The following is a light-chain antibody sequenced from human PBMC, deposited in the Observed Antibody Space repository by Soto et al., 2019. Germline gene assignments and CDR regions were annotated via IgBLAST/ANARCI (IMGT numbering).Light chain of an antibody. CDR3: QQYNNWPWIT. Sequence: EIVMTQSPATLSVSPGEGTTLSCRTSRSVSSNLAWYQQKPGQAPRLLIYGASTRATGIPARFSGSGSGTEFTLTISSPQSEDFAVYYCQQYNNWPWITFGQGTRLEIK. V-gene: IGKV3-15*01. CDR1: RSVSSN. CDR2: GAS. J-gene: IGKJ5*01.